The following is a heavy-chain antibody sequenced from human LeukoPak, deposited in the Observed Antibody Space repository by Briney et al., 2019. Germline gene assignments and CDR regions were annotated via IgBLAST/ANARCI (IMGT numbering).Heavy chain of an antibody. Sequence: GGSLRLSCTASGFTFSSYWMNWVRQVPGKELEWVAIIKSDGTEEHYLDSVKGRFTISRDDANNLLFLQMNNLRAEDTAVYYCAGGGGYLIDYWGQGTLVTVSS. D-gene: IGHD3-22*01. CDR1: GFTFSSYW. CDR2: IKSDGTEE. V-gene: IGHV3-7*01. J-gene: IGHJ4*02. CDR3: AGGGGYLIDY.